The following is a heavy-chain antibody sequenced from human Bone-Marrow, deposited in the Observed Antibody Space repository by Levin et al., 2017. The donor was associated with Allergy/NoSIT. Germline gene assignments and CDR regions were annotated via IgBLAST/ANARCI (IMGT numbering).Heavy chain of an antibody. CDR2: ISYDGSNK. Sequence: LGESLKISCAASGFTFSSYGMHWVRQAPGKGLEWVAVISYDGSNKYYADSVKGRFTISRDNSKNTLYLQMNSLRAEDTAVYYCAKDLSPSTLNYYYYGMDGWGQGTTVTVSS. J-gene: IGHJ6*02. CDR1: GFTFSSYG. V-gene: IGHV3-30*18. CDR3: AKDLSPSTLNYYYYGMDG. D-gene: IGHD4-11*01.